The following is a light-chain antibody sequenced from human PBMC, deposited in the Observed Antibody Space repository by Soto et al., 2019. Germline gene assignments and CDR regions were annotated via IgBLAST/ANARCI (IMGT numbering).Light chain of an antibody. V-gene: IGLV1-44*01. CDR3: AAWDDSLNGSHVV. J-gene: IGLJ2*01. CDR2: SNN. CDR1: SSNIGSNT. Sequence: QPVLTQPPSASGTPGQRVTSSCSGSSSNIGSNTVNWYQQLPGTAPKLLIYSNNQRPSGVPDRFSGSKSGTSASLAISGLQSEDEADYYCAAWDDSLNGSHVVFGGGTKLTVL.